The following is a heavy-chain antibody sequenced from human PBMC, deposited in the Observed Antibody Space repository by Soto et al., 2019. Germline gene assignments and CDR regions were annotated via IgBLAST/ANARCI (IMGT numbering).Heavy chain of an antibody. Sequence: PGGSLRLSCAASGFTFSSYWMSWVRQAPGKGLEWVANIKQDGSEKYYVDSVKGRFTISRDNAKNSLYLQMNSLRAEDTAVYYCARDPRTGFGYYGMDVWGQGTTVTVSS. J-gene: IGHJ6*02. D-gene: IGHD3-10*01. V-gene: IGHV3-7*03. CDR1: GFTFSSYW. CDR2: IKQDGSEK. CDR3: ARDPRTGFGYYGMDV.